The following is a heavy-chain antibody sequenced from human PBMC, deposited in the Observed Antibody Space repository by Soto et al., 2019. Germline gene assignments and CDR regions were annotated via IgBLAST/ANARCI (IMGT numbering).Heavy chain of an antibody. V-gene: IGHV3-72*01. CDR2: IRNRANSYTT. D-gene: IGHD1-26*01. Sequence: EAQLVESGGGLVQPGGSLRLSCAVSGFTFSDHYMDWVRQAPGKGLEWVGRIRNRANSYTTEYAASVKGRFTISRDNSIVLLKLKMNSLKSQCAAMYYCCRRRASRSVRLDESGQGPLATVSS. J-gene: IGHJ4*02. CDR3: CRRRASRSVRLDE. CDR1: GFTFSDHY.